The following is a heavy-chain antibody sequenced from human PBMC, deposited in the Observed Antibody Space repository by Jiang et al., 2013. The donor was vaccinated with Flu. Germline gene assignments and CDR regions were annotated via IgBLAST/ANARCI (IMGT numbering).Heavy chain of an antibody. CDR2: IIPIFGTA. J-gene: IGHJ2*01. CDR1: GGTFNSYA. Sequence: VQLVESGAEVKKPGSSVKVSCKASGGTFNSYAISWVRQAPGQGLEWMGGIIPIFGTANYAQKFQGRVTITADESTSTAYMELSSLRSEDTAVYYCARDGTVTFGDSYWYFDLWGRGTLV. V-gene: IGHV1-69*01. CDR3: ARDGTVTFGDSYWYFDL. D-gene: IGHD4-17*01.